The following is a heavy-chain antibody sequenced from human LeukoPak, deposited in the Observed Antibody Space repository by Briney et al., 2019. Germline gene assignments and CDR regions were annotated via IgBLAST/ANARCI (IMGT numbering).Heavy chain of an antibody. D-gene: IGHD5-18*01. CDR3: ARDTAMVPYYFDY. Sequence: ASETPFLTCTVSGGSLSSSFRRWVRPPPGEGLGWIWYIYYSGSTNYNPSLKSRVTISVDTSKNQFSLRLSSVTAADTAVYYCARDTAMVPYYFDYWGQGTLVTVSS. V-gene: IGHV4-59*01. CDR1: GGSLSSSF. J-gene: IGHJ4*02. CDR2: IYYSGST.